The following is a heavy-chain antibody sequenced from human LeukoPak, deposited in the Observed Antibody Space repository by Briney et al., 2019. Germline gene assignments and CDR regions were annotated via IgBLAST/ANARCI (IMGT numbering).Heavy chain of an antibody. V-gene: IGHV4-59*12. D-gene: IGHD3-10*01. CDR2: FHNSGTS. J-gene: IGHJ5*02. Sequence: SETLSLTCTVSDDSISDYYRGWIRQPPGKGLEWIGYFHNSGTSTYNPSLKSRVTISVDTSKNQFSLKLRSATAADTAVYFCARAYGESSVNYFDPWGQGTLVTVSS. CDR3: ARAYGESSVNYFDP. CDR1: DDSISDYY.